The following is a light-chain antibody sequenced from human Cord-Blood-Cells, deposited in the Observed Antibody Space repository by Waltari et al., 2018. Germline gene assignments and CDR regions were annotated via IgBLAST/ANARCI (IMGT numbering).Light chain of an antibody. CDR3: QQRSNWPLT. J-gene: IGKJ4*01. Sequence: EIVLTQSPATLSLSPGERATLSCRASQSVSSYLAWYQQKPGQPPRLLIDDASNRATGIPARCSGSWSATDFTLTISSLEPEDFADYYCQQRSNWPLTFGGGTKVEIK. V-gene: IGKV3-11*01. CDR1: QSVSSY. CDR2: DAS.